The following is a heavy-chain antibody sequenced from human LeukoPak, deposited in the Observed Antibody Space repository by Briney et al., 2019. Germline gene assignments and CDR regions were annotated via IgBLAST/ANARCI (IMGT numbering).Heavy chain of an antibody. Sequence: ASVKVSCKASGYTFTGYYMHWVRQAPGQGLEWMGWINPNSGGTNYAQKFQGRVTMTRDTSISTAYMELSRLRSDDTAVYYCAREVPGSNQIFDYWGQGTLVTASS. CDR2: INPNSGGT. V-gene: IGHV1-2*02. J-gene: IGHJ4*02. D-gene: IGHD4-11*01. CDR3: AREVPGSNQIFDY. CDR1: GYTFTGYY.